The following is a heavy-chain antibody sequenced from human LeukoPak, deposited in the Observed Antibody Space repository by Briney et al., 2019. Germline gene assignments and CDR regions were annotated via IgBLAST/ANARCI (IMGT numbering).Heavy chain of an antibody. CDR2: IYTSGST. CDR1: GVSISSYY. V-gene: IGHV4-4*07. Sequence: SETLSLTCTVSGVSISSYYWSWIRQPAGKGLEWIGRIYTSGSTNYNPSLKSRVTISVDTSKNQFSLKLSSVTAADTAVYYCARGDCSSTICYSPMDVWGKGTTVTVSS. CDR3: ARGDCSSTICYSPMDV. D-gene: IGHD2-2*01. J-gene: IGHJ6*03.